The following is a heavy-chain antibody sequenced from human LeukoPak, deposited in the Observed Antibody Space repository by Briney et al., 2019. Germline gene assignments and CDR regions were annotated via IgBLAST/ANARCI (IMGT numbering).Heavy chain of an antibody. V-gene: IGHV1-2*02. CDR2: INPNSGAT. J-gene: IGHJ4*02. Sequence: GASVKVSCKASGYTFTGYDIHWVRQAPGQGLEWMGWINPNSGATIYAQKFQGRVTMTRDTSISTAYMDLSRLRSDDTAIYYCAAVGPTGGKEYWGQGTLVTVSS. CDR3: AAVGPTGGKEY. D-gene: IGHD1-26*01. CDR1: GYTFTGYD.